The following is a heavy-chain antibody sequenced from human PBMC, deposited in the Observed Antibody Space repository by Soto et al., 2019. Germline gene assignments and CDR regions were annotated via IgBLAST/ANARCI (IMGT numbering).Heavy chain of an antibody. Sequence: PGGSLRLSCTASGFPFGNYAMYWVRQAPGKGLEWVSGISGGGDGTNYADSVKGRFTVSRDNSRNTMYSQMNSLRAEDTAVYYCAKEPRLQLAYWGQGTLVTVSS. J-gene: IGHJ4*02. D-gene: IGHD1-1*01. CDR2: ISGGGDGT. CDR1: GFPFGNYA. V-gene: IGHV3-23*01. CDR3: AKEPRLQLAY.